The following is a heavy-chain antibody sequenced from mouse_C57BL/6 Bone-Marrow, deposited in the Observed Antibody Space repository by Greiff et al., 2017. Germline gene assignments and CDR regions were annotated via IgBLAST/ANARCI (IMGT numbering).Heavy chain of an antibody. CDR2: IRSKSSNNAT. Sequence: EVQLEESGGGLVQPKGSLKLSCAASGFTFNTYAMHWVRQAPGKGLEWVARIRSKSSNNATYYADTVKTRFTISSDVSQDMLYLQVDNLRTKDTAMYYGGHLDYWGQGTSVTVSS. CDR3: GHLDY. CDR1: GFTFNTYA. V-gene: IGHV10-3*01. J-gene: IGHJ4*01.